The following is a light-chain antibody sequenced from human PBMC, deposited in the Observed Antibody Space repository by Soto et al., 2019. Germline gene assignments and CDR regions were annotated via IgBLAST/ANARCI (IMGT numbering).Light chain of an antibody. CDR1: QSLSSSD. CDR3: QQYGSSPSWT. Sequence: EIVLTQSPDTLSLSPGERATLSCRASQSLSSSDLAWYQQKPGQAPSLLIYGASSRATGIPDRFSGSGSGTDFTLTISRVEPEDFAVYYCQQYGSSPSWTFGQGTK. J-gene: IGKJ1*01. CDR2: GAS. V-gene: IGKV3-20*01.